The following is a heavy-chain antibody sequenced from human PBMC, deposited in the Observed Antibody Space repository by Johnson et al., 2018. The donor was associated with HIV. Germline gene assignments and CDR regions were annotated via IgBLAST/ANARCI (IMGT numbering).Heavy chain of an antibody. Sequence: EVQLVESGGGLVQPGGSLRLSCAASGFTVSSNYMSWVRQAPGKELEWVSAISGSGGSTYYADSVKGRFTISRDNSKNTLYLKMNSLRAEDTAVYYCAKDAQAGPIRRDGYNGASAFDIWGQGTMVTVSS. CDR2: ISGSGGST. D-gene: IGHD5-24*01. CDR3: AKDAQAGPIRRDGYNGASAFDI. V-gene: IGHV3-23*04. CDR1: GFTVSSNY. J-gene: IGHJ3*02.